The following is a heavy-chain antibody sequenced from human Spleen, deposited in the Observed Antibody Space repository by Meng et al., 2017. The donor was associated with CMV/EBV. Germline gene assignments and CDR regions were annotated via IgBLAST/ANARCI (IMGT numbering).Heavy chain of an antibody. CDR2: INPKSAGT. J-gene: IGHJ4*02. CDR3: TRTWIDSFTPDFDY. V-gene: IGHV1-2*06. CDR1: GYTFVGHY. D-gene: IGHD2-2*03. Sequence: VQLVQSGSEANKPGASVKVSCKTSGYTFVGHYIHWVRQAPGQGLEWMGRINPKSAGTDYVEKFQGRVTMTRDTSNTIVYMELSRLTADDTAVYYCTRTWIDSFTPDFDYWGQGSLVTVSS.